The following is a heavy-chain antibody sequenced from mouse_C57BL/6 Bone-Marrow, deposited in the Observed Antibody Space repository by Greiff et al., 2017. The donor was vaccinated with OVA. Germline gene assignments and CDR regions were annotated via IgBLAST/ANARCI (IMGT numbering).Heavy chain of an antibody. J-gene: IGHJ1*03. CDR1: GYSFTDYN. Sequence: SGPELVKPGASVKISCKASGYSFTDYNMNWVKQSNGKSLEWIGVINPNYGTTSYNQKFKGKATLTVDKSSSTAYMQLNSLTSEDAAVYYVAFYYGSSYRYFDVWGTGTTVTVSS. CDR2: INPNYGTT. D-gene: IGHD1-1*01. CDR3: AFYYGSSYRYFDV. V-gene: IGHV1-39*01.